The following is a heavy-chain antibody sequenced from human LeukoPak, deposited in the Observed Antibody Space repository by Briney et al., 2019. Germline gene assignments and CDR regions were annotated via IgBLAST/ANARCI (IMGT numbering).Heavy chain of an antibody. V-gene: IGHV3-23*01. D-gene: IGHD6-19*01. J-gene: IGHJ4*02. Sequence: GGSLRLSCAASGFTFSSYAMSWVRQAPGKGLEWVSAISGSGGSTYYADSVKGRFTISRDNSKNTLYLQMNSLRAEDTAVYYCAKTTAGYSSGRYPGWPVDYWGQGTLVTVSS. CDR1: GFTFSSYA. CDR3: AKTTAGYSSGRYPGWPVDY. CDR2: ISGSGGST.